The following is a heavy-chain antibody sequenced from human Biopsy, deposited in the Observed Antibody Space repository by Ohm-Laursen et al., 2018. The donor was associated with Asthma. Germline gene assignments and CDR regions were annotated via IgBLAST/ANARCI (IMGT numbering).Heavy chain of an antibody. V-gene: IGHV3-30*01. J-gene: IGHJ3*02. Sequence: SLRLSCAASGFIFGDFEMHWVRQAPGKGLEWVGVISKDASTQDYADSVKGRFTMARDNSKNTLDLQMNSLREEDTAVYYCVRDGTDDAFDIWGQGTVVSVSS. CDR3: VRDGTDDAFDI. CDR1: GFIFGDFE. D-gene: IGHD1-1*01. CDR2: ISKDASTQ.